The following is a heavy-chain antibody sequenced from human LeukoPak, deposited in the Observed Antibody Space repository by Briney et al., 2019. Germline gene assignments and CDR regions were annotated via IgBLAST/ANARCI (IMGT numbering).Heavy chain of an antibody. D-gene: IGHD3-10*01. V-gene: IGHV1-69*04. CDR3: ASSRVDYYYYGMDV. Sequence: SVKVSCKASGGTFSSYAISWVRQAPGQGLEWMGRIIPILGIANYAQKFQGRVTITADKSTSTAYMELSSLRSEDTAVYYCASSRVDYYYYGMDVWGQGTTVTVSS. CDR2: IIPILGIA. CDR1: GGTFSSYA. J-gene: IGHJ6*02.